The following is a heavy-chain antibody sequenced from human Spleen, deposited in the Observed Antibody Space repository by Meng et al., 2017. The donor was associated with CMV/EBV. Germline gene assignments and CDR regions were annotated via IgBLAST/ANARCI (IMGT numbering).Heavy chain of an antibody. V-gene: IGHV3-73*01. CDR2: VRSAANNYAT. CDR1: GFTFGGSA. J-gene: IGHJ4*02. CDR3: AKDRIVGASYYFDY. Sequence: GESLKISCAASGFTFGGSAVHWVRQASGKGLEWVGRVRSAANNYATSYAASMKGRFTISRDDSKNTAYLQMNSLRAEDTAVYYCAKDRIVGASYYFDYWGQGTLVTVSS. D-gene: IGHD1-26*01.